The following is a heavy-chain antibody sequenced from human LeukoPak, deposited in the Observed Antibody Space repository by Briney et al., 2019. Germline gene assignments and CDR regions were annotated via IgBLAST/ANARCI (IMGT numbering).Heavy chain of an antibody. Sequence: GESLKISCEGSGYSFTSYGIDWVRQMPGKGLEWMGIIYPGNSDTRYSPSFQGQVTISADKSVSTAYLQWSSLKASDTTMYYCARHRHHDYWGQGTLITVSS. CDR1: GYSFTSYG. CDR3: ARHRHHDY. CDR2: IYPGNSDT. J-gene: IGHJ4*02. V-gene: IGHV5-51*01.